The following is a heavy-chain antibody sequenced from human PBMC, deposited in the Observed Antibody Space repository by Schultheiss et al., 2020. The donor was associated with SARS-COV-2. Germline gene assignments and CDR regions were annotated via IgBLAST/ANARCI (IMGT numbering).Heavy chain of an antibody. V-gene: IGHV4-38-2*02. CDR3: ARGVRVGLLRFLEWLTYYYMDV. Sequence: SETLSLTCTVSGGSISSAYYWGWIRQPPGKGLEWIGEINHSGSTNYNPSLQSRVTISVDTSKNQFSLKLSSVTAADTAVYYCARGVRVGLLRFLEWLTYYYMDVWGKGTTVTVSS. CDR1: GGSISSAYY. CDR2: INHSGST. D-gene: IGHD3-3*01. J-gene: IGHJ6*03.